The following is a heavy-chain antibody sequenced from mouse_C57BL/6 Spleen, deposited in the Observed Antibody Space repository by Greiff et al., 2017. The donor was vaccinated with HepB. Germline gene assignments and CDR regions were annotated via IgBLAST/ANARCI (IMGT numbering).Heavy chain of an antibody. CDR2: ILPGSGST. Sequence: QVQLQQSGAELMKPGASVKLSCKATGYTFTGYWIEWVKQRPGHGLEWIGEILPGSGSTNYNEKFKGKATFTADTSSNTAYMQLSSLTTEDSAIYYCVRWGATSDYDRWYFDVWGTGTTVTVSS. CDR3: VRWGATSDYDRWYFDV. J-gene: IGHJ1*03. D-gene: IGHD2-4*01. V-gene: IGHV1-9*01. CDR1: GYTFTGYW.